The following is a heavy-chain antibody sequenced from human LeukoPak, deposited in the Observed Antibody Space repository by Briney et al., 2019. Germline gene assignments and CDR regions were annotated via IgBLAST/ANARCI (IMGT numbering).Heavy chain of an antibody. D-gene: IGHD1-26*01. J-gene: IGHJ4*02. Sequence: SETLSLTCAVYGGSFSGYYWSWIRQPPGKGLEWIGEINHSGSTNYNPSLKSRVTISVDTSKNQFSLKLGSVTAADTAVYYCARVPRGYYFDYWGQGTLVTVSS. CDR1: GGSFSGYY. CDR3: ARVPRGYYFDY. V-gene: IGHV4-34*01. CDR2: INHSGST.